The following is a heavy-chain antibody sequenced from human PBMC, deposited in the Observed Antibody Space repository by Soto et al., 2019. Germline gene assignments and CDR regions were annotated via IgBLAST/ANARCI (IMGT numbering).Heavy chain of an antibody. V-gene: IGHV3-30-3*01. CDR3: AKERSGYDYLYDF. J-gene: IGHJ4*01. Sequence: GGSLRLSCAASGFTLSSYAMHWVRQAPGKGLEWVSVISYNGSNKYYADSVKGRFTISRGNSKNTVYLQMNGLRAEDTAVYYCAKERSGYDYLYDFWGQGTLVTVSS. CDR1: GFTLSSYA. CDR2: ISYNGSNK. D-gene: IGHD5-12*01.